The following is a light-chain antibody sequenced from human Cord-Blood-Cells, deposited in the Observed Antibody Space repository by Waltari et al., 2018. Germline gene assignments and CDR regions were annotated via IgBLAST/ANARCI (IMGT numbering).Light chain of an antibody. Sequence: EIVLTQSPATLSLSPGERATFSCRASQSVSSYLAWYQQKLGQAPRLLIYDASNRATCIPARFSGSGSGTDFTLTISSLEPEDFAVYYCQQRSNWPRTFGQGTKVEIK. CDR3: QQRSNWPRT. V-gene: IGKV3-11*01. CDR1: QSVSSY. CDR2: DAS. J-gene: IGKJ1*01.